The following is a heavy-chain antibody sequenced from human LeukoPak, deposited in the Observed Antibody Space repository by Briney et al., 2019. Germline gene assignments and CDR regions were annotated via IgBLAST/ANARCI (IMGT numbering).Heavy chain of an antibody. D-gene: IGHD3-10*01. J-gene: IGHJ4*02. CDR3: ARLRATRVRGAQYYFDY. Sequence: ASVKVSCKASGYTFTSYDINWVRQATGQGLEWMGWMNPNSGNTGYSQKFQGRVTMTRNTSISTAYMELSRLRSEDTAVYYCARLRATRVRGAQYYFDYWGQGTLVTVSS. V-gene: IGHV1-8*01. CDR2: MNPNSGNT. CDR1: GYTFTSYD.